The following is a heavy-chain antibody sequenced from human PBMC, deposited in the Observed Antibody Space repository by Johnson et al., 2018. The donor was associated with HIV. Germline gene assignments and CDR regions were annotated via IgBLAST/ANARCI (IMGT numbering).Heavy chain of an antibody. D-gene: IGHD3-22*01. Sequence: VQLVESGGGVVQPGRSLRLSCAASGFTFSSYAMHWVRQAPGKGLEWVAVISSDGSNKYYSDSVKGRFTISRDNSKNTVYLQMNSLRAEDTAVYYCARDYYDSSGYHHAFDIWGQGTMVTVSS. V-gene: IGHV3-30-3*01. J-gene: IGHJ3*02. CDR2: ISSDGSNK. CDR3: ARDYYDSSGYHHAFDI. CDR1: GFTFSSYA.